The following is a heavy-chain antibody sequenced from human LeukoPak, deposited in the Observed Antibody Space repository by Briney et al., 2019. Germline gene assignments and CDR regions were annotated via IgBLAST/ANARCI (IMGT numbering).Heavy chain of an antibody. CDR2: INHSGST. V-gene: IGHV4-34*01. CDR1: GGSFSGFY. D-gene: IGHD6-13*01. CDR3: ARVVLYSSNWFPSH. Sequence: SETLSLTCAVYGGSFSGFYWSWIRQPPGKGLEWIGEINHSGSTNYNPSLKSRVTISVDTSKNQFSLKLSSVTAADTAVYYCARVVLYSSNWFPSHWGQGTLVTVSS. J-gene: IGHJ4*02.